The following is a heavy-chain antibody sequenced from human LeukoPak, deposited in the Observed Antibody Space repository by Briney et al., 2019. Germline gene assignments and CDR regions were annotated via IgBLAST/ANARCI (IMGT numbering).Heavy chain of an antibody. Sequence: PSETLSLTCTVSGYSITSAYYWGWIRQPPGKGLEWIGSFFLKGSTYYNPSLKSRVTISVDTSKNQFSLTLSSVTAADTAVYYCARHLVGATGGFFDYWGQGTLVTVSS. CDR2: FFLKGST. J-gene: IGHJ4*02. D-gene: IGHD1-26*01. CDR3: ARHLVGATGGFFDY. V-gene: IGHV4-38-2*02. CDR1: GYSITSAYY.